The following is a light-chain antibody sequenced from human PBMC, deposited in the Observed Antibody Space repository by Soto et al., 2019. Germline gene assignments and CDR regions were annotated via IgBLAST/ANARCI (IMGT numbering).Light chain of an antibody. V-gene: IGKV3-20*01. J-gene: IGKJ1*01. CDR1: QSVTNNY. Sequence: EIVLTQSPGTLSLSPGERATLSCRASQSVTNNYLAWYQQKPGQAPGLLIYGVSNRATGIPDRFSGSGSGTDFTLTINRLEPEDFVVYYCHQYGNSLWTFGQGTKVEIK. CDR2: GVS. CDR3: HQYGNSLWT.